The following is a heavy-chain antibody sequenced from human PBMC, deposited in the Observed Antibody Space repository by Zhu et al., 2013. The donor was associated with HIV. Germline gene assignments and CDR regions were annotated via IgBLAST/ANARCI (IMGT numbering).Heavy chain of an antibody. J-gene: IGHJ6*02. Sequence: EVQLVESGGGLVKPGGSLRLSCAASGFTFSSYSMNWVRQAPGKGLEWVSSISSSSSYIYYADSVKGRFTISRDNAKNSLYLQMNSLRAEDTAVYYCARGGPTVTTSRGMDVWGQGTTVTVSS. CDR3: ARGGPTVTTSRGMDV. V-gene: IGHV3-21*01. CDR1: GFTFSSYS. D-gene: IGHD4-17*01. CDR2: ISSSSSYI.